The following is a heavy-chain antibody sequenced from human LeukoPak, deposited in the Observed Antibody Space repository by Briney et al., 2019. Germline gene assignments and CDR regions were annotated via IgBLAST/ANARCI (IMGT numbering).Heavy chain of an antibody. CDR3: ARGYSAASGYDYLDY. Sequence: PSETLSLTCTVSGGSISSHYWSWIRQPPGKGLEWIGYIYYSGSTNYNPSLKSRVTISVDTSKNQFSLKLSSVTAADTAVYYCARGYSAASGYDYLDYWGQGTLVTVSS. D-gene: IGHD5-12*01. V-gene: IGHV4-59*11. CDR1: GGSISSHY. CDR2: IYYSGST. J-gene: IGHJ4*02.